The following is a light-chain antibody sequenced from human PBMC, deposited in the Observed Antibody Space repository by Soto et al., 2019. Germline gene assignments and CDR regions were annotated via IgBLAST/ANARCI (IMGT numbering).Light chain of an antibody. CDR1: QSVARSY. J-gene: IGKJ1*01. Sequence: EVVLTQSPGTLSLSPGERVTLSCRASQSVARSYLAWYQQKPGRAPRLLFYSASSRATGIPDRFSGSGSGTDFTLNISRLEPEEFAVYYCHHFGSLPETFGQGTNVE. V-gene: IGKV3-20*01. CDR2: SAS. CDR3: HHFGSLPET.